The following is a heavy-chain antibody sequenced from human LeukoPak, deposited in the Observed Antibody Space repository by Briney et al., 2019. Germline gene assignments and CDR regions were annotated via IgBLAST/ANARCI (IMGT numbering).Heavy chain of an antibody. CDR1: GGSISSYY. Sequence: PSETLSLTCTVSGGSISSYYWSWIRQPPGKGLEWIGYIYYSGSTNYNPSLKSRVTISVDTSKNQFSLKLSSVTAADTAVYYCARGYYSSSWYYFDYWGQGTLVTVSP. J-gene: IGHJ4*02. D-gene: IGHD6-13*01. V-gene: IGHV4-59*01. CDR2: IYYSGST. CDR3: ARGYYSSSWYYFDY.